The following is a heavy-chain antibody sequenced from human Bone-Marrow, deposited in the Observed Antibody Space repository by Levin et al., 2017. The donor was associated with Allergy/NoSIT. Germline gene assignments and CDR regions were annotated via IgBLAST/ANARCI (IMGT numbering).Heavy chain of an antibody. D-gene: IGHD2-2*01. CDR1: GGSFSGYY. V-gene: IGHV4-34*01. CDR2: INHSGST. J-gene: IGHJ5*02. Sequence: SQTLSLTCAVYGGSFSGYYWSWIRQPPGKGLEWIGEINHSGSTNYNPSLKSRVTISVDTSKNQFSLKLSSVTAADTAVYYCARGEYCSSTSCYQVASEPLFDPWGQGTLVTVSS. CDR3: ARGEYCSSTSCYQVASEPLFDP.